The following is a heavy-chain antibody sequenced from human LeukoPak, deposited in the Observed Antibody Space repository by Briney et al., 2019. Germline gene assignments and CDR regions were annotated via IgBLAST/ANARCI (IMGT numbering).Heavy chain of an antibody. J-gene: IGHJ4*02. CDR3: AKDVEATISSGGYYFDY. D-gene: IGHD6-19*01. V-gene: IGHV3-23*01. Sequence: GGSLRLSCAASGFTLNSYAMSWVRQAPGKGLEWVSAISGSDGSTHYADSVKGRFTISRDISINRLYLQMNSLRAEDTAVYYCAKDVEATISSGGYYFDYWGQGTLVTVSS. CDR2: ISGSDGST. CDR1: GFTLNSYA.